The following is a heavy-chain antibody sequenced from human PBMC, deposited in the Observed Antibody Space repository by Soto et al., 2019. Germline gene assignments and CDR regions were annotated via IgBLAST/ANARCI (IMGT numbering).Heavy chain of an antibody. CDR2: IAYDGRNK. CDR3: ARELERVFDY. J-gene: IGHJ4*02. V-gene: IGHV3-30*04. D-gene: IGHD1-1*01. Sequence: QVQLVESGGGVVQPGRSLRLSCAASGFTFSSYAMHWVSQAPGKGLEWVAVIAYDGRNKYYADYVKGRCTISRDNSKNTLYLQMNSLRIEDTAVYYCARELERVFDYWGQGTLVTVSS. CDR1: GFTFSSYA.